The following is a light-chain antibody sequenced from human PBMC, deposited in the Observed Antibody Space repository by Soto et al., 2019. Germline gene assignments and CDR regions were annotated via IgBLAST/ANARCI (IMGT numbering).Light chain of an antibody. Sequence: QSALTQPASVSGSPGQSITISCTGTSSDVCRYNYVSWYQQHPGKAPKLMIYEVSNRPSGVSNRFSGSKSGNTASLTISGLQAEDEADYYCSSYTSNSTRVFGGGTKLTVL. CDR1: SSDVCRYNY. J-gene: IGLJ3*02. V-gene: IGLV2-14*01. CDR3: SSYTSNSTRV. CDR2: EVS.